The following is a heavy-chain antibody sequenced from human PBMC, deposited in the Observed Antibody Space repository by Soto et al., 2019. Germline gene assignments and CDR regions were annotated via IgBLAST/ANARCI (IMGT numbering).Heavy chain of an antibody. CDR3: AREKRVVWIPNYYYYGMDV. V-gene: IGHV3-30-3*01. D-gene: IGHD3-16*01. CDR2: ISYDGSNK. CDR1: GFTFSSYA. Sequence: GGSLRLSCAASGFTFSSYAMHWVRQAPGKGLEWVAVISYDGSNKYYADSVKGRFTISRDNSKNTLYLQMNSLRAEDTAVYYCAREKRVVWIPNYYYYGMDVWGQGTTVTVSS. J-gene: IGHJ6*02.